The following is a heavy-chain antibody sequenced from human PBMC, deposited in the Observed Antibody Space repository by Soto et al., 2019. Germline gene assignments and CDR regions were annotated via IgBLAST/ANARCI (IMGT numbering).Heavy chain of an antibody. D-gene: IGHD1-26*01. V-gene: IGHV3-53*01. Sequence: GGSLRLSCLASGFSVTTNYIIWVRQPPGKGLEWVSTTFTGGSTHYADSVKGRFSISRDNSKNTVYLQMNNLRVEDTAVYYCAKKPPSSIQGWAFGMDVWGQGTTVTAP. CDR3: AKKPPSSIQGWAFGMDV. J-gene: IGHJ6*02. CDR2: TFTGGST. CDR1: GFSVTTNY.